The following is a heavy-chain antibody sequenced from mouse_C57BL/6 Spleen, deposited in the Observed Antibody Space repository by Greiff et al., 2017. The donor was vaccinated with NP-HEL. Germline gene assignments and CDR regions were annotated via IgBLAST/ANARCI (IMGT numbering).Heavy chain of an antibody. CDR1: GYSITSGYY. CDR2: ISYDGSN. Sequence: DVKLQESGPGLVKPSQSLSLTCSITGYSITSGYYWNWIRQFPGNKLEWMGYISYDGSNNYNPSLKNRISITRDTPKNQFFLKLNSVTTEDTATYYCARSTTVVAHFDYWGQGTTLTVSS. D-gene: IGHD1-1*01. J-gene: IGHJ2*01. CDR3: ARSTTVVAHFDY. V-gene: IGHV3-6*01.